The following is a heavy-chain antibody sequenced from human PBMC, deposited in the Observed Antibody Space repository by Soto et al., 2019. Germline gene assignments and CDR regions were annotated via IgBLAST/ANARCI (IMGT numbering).Heavy chain of an antibody. D-gene: IGHD3-3*01. CDR3: VRLRVDIWSAAFSDH. CDR2: INAGNGNI. Sequence: QVQLVQSGAEVKKPGASVKVSCKTSGYTFTTFAMHWVRQAPGQSLEWMGYINAGNGNIKYAQKFQDRVTITRDTCARRVYMELSRLRFEDTAIYYCVRLRVDIWSAAFSDHWGQGTLVTVSS. V-gene: IGHV1-3*01. CDR1: GYTFTTFA. J-gene: IGHJ4*02.